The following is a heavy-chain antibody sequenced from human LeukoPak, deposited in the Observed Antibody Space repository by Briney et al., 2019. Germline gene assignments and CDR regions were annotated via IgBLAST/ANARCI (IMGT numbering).Heavy chain of an antibody. Sequence: SETLSLTCTVSGGSISSYYWSWIRQPPGKGLEWIGYIYYSGSTNYNPSLKSRVTISVDTSKNQFSLKLSSVTAADTAVYYCARGCGFHYYYYYYYMDVWGKGTTVTVSS. CDR1: GGSISSYY. V-gene: IGHV4-59*01. CDR3: ARGCGFHYYYYYYYMDV. CDR2: IYYSGST. J-gene: IGHJ6*03. D-gene: IGHD1-26*01.